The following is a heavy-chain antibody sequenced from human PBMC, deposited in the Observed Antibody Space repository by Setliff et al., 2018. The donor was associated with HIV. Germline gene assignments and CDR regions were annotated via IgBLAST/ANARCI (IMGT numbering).Heavy chain of an antibody. CDR1: GGSISSGSYY. CDR2: IYTSGST. CDR3: ARDSSRGVPRGIDL. J-gene: IGHJ5*02. V-gene: IGHV4-61*09. D-gene: IGHD6-13*01. Sequence: PSETLSLTCTVSGGSISSGSYYWSWIRQPAGKGLEWIGHIYTSGSTNYNPSLKRRITISVDTSKNQFSLKLRSVTAADTAVYFCARDSSRGVPRGIDLWGQGTLVTVSS.